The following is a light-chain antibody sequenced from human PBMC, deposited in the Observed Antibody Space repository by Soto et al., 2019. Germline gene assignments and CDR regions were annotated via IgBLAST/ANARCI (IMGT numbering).Light chain of an antibody. CDR1: SSTIGAGYD. J-gene: IGLJ2*01. CDR3: LSFDSSLSVV. V-gene: IGLV1-40*01. CDR2: GNT. Sequence: QAVVTQPPSVSGAPGQRVTISCTGSSSTIGAGYDVHWYQQLPGRAPKLLIYGNTNRPSGVRDRFSGSKSGTSASLAIPGLQAEDEDDYYCLSFDSSLSVVFGGGTKLTVL.